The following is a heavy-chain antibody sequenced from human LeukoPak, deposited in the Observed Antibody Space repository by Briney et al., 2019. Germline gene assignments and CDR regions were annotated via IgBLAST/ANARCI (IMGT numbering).Heavy chain of an antibody. CDR3: ARWGTEDGDYPKC. J-gene: IGHJ4*02. CDR2: IYHSGST. V-gene: IGHV4-59*01. D-gene: IGHD4-17*01. CDR1: GGSISSYF. Sequence: SETLSLTCTVSGGSISSYFWSWIRQPPGKGLEWIAYIYHSGSTSYNPSLKSRVTMSIDTSKNQFSLKLSSVTAADTAVYYCARWGTEDGDYPKCWGQGTLVTVSS.